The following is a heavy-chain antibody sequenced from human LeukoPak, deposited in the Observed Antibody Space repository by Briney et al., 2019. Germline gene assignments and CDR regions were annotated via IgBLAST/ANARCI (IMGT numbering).Heavy chain of an antibody. J-gene: IGHJ5*02. CDR3: ARSTMVRGAAKGNWFDP. CDR1: GYTFTGYY. V-gene: IGHV1-2*04. Sequence: WASVKVSCKASGYTFTGYYMHWVRQAPGQGLEWMGWINPNSGGTNYAQKFQGWVTMTRDTSISTAYMELSRLRSDDTAVYYCARSTMVRGAAKGNWFDPWGQGTLVTVSS. CDR2: INPNSGGT. D-gene: IGHD3-10*01.